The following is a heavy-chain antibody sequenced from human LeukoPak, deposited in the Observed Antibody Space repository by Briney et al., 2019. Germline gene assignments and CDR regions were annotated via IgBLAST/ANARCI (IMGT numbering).Heavy chain of an antibody. V-gene: IGHV3-66*04. CDR1: GFSVNINY. Sequence: GGSLRLTCAASGFSVNINYLSWVRQAPGKGLEWVPAIYGDDTPYHADSVKGRFTISRDYSKNTVHLQMNSLRVEDTAVYYCTTHRAGAPTEFADWGQGTLVTVSP. CDR3: TTHRAGAPTEFAD. CDR2: IYGDDTP. J-gene: IGHJ4*02. D-gene: IGHD1-26*01.